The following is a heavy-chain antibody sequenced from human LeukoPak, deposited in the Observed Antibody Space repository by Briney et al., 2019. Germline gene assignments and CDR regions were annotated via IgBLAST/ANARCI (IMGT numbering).Heavy chain of an antibody. CDR2: IYYSGST. CDR3: ARDMVGLINWSDP. J-gene: IGHJ5*02. D-gene: IGHD2-15*01. Sequence: SETLSLTCTVSGGSISSGDYYWSWIRQPPGQGLEWIGYIYYSGSTYYNPSLKSRVTISVDTSKNQFSLKLSSVTAADTAVYYCARDMVGLINWSDPWGQGTLVTVSS. CDR1: GGSISSGDYY. V-gene: IGHV4-30-4*01.